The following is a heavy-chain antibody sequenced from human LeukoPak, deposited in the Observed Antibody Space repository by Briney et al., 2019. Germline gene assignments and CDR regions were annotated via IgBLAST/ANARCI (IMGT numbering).Heavy chain of an antibody. D-gene: IGHD6-13*01. V-gene: IGHV3-7*04. CDR3: ARGQQLGY. J-gene: IGHJ4*02. CDR1: GFTFSDYW. Sequence: GGSLRLSCAASGFTFSDYWMNWVRQAPGKGLEWVATIKPDGREKYYLDSVKGRFTISKDNAKKSLYLQMNSLRAEDTAVYCCARGQQLGYWGQGTLVTVSS. CDR2: IKPDGREK.